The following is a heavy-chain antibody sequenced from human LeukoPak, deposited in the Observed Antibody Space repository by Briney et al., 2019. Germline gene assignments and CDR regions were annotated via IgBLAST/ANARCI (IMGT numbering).Heavy chain of an antibody. CDR1: VGSIRRYY. CDR3: ARAPLLYSSGWYFYFDY. CDR2: ISYSGCT. J-gene: IGHJ4*02. Sequence: SESLSLTCTVSVGSIRRYYWSGMTEPLGRGREGGVDISYSGCTKYNPSLKGRVTVAVDTSKHQISLKLNSATAADTAVYYCARAPLLYSSGWYFYFDYWGQGTLVTVSS. V-gene: IGHV4-59*01. D-gene: IGHD6-19*01.